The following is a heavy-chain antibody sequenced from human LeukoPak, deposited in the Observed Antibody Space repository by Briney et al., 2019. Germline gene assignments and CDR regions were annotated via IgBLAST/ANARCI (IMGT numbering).Heavy chain of an antibody. V-gene: IGHV1-69*05. Sequence: ASVKVSCKASGGTFSSYAISWVRQAPGQGLEWMGRTIPIFGTANYAQKFQGRVTITTDESTSTAYMELSSLRSEDTAVYYCAGVTGANPFRGQGTLVTVSS. CDR1: GGTFSSYA. D-gene: IGHD1-26*01. J-gene: IGHJ4*02. CDR2: TIPIFGTA. CDR3: AGVTGANPF.